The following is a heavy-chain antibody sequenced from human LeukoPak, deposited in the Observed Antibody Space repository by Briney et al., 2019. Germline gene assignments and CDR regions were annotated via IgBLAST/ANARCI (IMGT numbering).Heavy chain of an antibody. CDR2: IYYSGST. CDR1: GGSISSYY. V-gene: IGHV4-59*08. D-gene: IGHD3-10*01. CDR3: ARLRGRHAFDI. Sequence: SETLSLTCTVSGGSISSYYWSWIRQPPGKGLEWIGYIYYSGSTNYNPPLKSRVTISVDTSKNQFSLKLSSVTAADTAVYYCARLRGRHAFDIWGQGTMVTVSS. J-gene: IGHJ3*02.